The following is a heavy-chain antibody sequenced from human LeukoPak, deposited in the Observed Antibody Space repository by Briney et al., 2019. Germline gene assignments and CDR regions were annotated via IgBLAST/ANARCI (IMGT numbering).Heavy chain of an antibody. CDR3: ARQIMVRGVILRLDY. CDR2: IIPIFGTA. V-gene: IGHV1-69*06. CDR1: GGTFIIYA. J-gene: IGHJ4*02. D-gene: IGHD3-10*01. Sequence: SVKVSSKASGGTFIIYAISWVRQAPGQGLEWMGGIIPIFGTANYAQKFQGRVTITADKSTSTAYMELSSLRSEDTAVYYCARQIMVRGVILRLDYWGQGTLVTVSS.